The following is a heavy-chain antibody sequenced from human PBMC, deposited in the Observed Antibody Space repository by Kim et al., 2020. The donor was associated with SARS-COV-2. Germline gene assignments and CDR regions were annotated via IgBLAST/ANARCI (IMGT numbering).Heavy chain of an antibody. Sequence: RYSPSFQGQVTISADKSISTAYLQWSSLKASDTAMYYCARQSSGWYAFDYWGQGTLVTVSS. V-gene: IGHV5-51*01. J-gene: IGHJ4*02. D-gene: IGHD6-19*01. CDR3: ARQSSGWYAFDY.